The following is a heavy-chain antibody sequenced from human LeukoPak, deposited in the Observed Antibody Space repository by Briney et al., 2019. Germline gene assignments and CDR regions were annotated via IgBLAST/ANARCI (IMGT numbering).Heavy chain of an antibody. V-gene: IGHV6-1*01. J-gene: IGHJ6*02. Sequence: SQTLSLTCAISGDSVSSNSAAWNWIRQSPSRGLEWLGRTYYRSKWYNDYAVSVKSRITINPDTSKNQFSLQLNSVTPEDTAVYYCAADHQFSGWESAYGMDVWGQGTTVTVSS. D-gene: IGHD6-19*01. CDR1: GDSVSSNSAA. CDR3: AADHQFSGWESAYGMDV. CDR2: TYYRSKWYN.